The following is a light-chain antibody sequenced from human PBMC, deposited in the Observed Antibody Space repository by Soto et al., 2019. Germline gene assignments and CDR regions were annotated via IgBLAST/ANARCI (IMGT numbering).Light chain of an antibody. CDR2: EVN. Sequence: QSALTQPASVSGSPGQSIAISCTGTSSNVGGYNFVSWYQQHPGKAPKLLIYEVNKRPSGVSNRFSGSKSDNTASLTISGLQAEDEADYYCCSYGGDRIFGGGTKPPS. V-gene: IGLV2-23*02. J-gene: IGLJ2*01. CDR1: SSNVGGYNF. CDR3: CSYGGDRI.